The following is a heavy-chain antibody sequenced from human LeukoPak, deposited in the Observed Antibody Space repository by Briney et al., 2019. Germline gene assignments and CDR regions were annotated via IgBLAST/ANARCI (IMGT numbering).Heavy chain of an antibody. CDR2: INPNSGDT. Sequence: ASVKVSCKTSGYTFTSYYMHWVRQAPGQGLEWMGWINPNSGDTNYAQKFQGRVTMTRDTSISTAYMELSRLRSDDTAVYYCARDKSGNSGWYSYFDYWGQGTLVTVSS. J-gene: IGHJ4*02. CDR3: ARDKSGNSGWYSYFDY. V-gene: IGHV1-2*02. D-gene: IGHD6-19*01. CDR1: GYTFTSYY.